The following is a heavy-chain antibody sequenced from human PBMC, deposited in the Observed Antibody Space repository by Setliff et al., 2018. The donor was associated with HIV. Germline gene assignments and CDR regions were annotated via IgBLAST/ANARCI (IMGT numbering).Heavy chain of an antibody. Sequence: PSETLSLTCAVSGYTISSGYYWGWIRQPPGKGLEWVGSIYHSGTTYYNPSLKRRVTISVDTSKNHFSLKLSSVSAADTSVYYCARQDSGGYYSLDYWGQGTLVTVSS. CDR2: IYHSGTT. D-gene: IGHD3-22*01. V-gene: IGHV4-38-2*01. CDR1: GYTISSGYY. J-gene: IGHJ4*02. CDR3: ARQDSGGYYSLDY.